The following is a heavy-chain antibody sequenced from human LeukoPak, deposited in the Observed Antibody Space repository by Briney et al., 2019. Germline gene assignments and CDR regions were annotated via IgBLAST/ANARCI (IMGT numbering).Heavy chain of an antibody. CDR1: GYTFTSYG. J-gene: IGHJ4*02. CDR3: ARVKYYDILTGPDY. Sequence: ASVKVSYKASGYTFTSYGISWVRQAPGQGLEWMGWISAYNGNTNYAQKLQGRVTMTTDTSTSTAYMELRSLRSDDTAVYYCARVKYYDILTGPDYWGQGTLVTVSS. D-gene: IGHD3-9*01. CDR2: ISAYNGNT. V-gene: IGHV1-18*04.